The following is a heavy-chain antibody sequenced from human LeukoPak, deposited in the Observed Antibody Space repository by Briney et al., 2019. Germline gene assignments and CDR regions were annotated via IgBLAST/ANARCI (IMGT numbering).Heavy chain of an antibody. V-gene: IGHV3-7*03. J-gene: IGHJ4*02. Sequence: GGSLRLSCAGSGFTFSNYVMTWVRQAPGKGLEWVANIKQDGSEKYYVDSVKGRFTISRDNAKNSLYLQMNSLRAEDTAVYYCAKDKWGSGSYPFDYWGQGTLVTVSS. CDR1: GFTFSNYV. D-gene: IGHD1-26*01. CDR3: AKDKWGSGSYPFDY. CDR2: IKQDGSEK.